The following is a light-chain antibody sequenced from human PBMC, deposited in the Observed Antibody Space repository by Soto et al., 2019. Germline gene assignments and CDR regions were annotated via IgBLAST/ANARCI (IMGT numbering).Light chain of an antibody. J-gene: IGLJ2*01. CDR1: SSDVGGYNY. Sequence: QSVLTQPASVSGSPGQSITISCTGTSSDVGGYNYVSWYQQHPGKAPKLMIYDVSNRPSGVSNRFSGSKSGNTASLTISGPQAEEVGDYYGSPYTSTGTLVFFAGGTKL. CDR3: SPYTSTGTLVF. CDR2: DVS. V-gene: IGLV2-14*01.